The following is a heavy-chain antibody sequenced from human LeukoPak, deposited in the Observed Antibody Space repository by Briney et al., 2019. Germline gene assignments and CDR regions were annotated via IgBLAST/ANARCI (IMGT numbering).Heavy chain of an antibody. CDR2: IYSGGST. J-gene: IGHJ3*02. V-gene: IGHV3-53*01. CDR1: GFTVSSNY. Sequence: GGSLRLSCAASGFTVSSNYMSWVRQAPGKGLEWVSVIYSGGSTYYADSVKGRFTISRDNSKNTLYLQMNSLRAEDTAVYYCARPGQIVGATDDAFDIWGQGTMVTVSS. D-gene: IGHD1-26*01. CDR3: ARPGQIVGATDDAFDI.